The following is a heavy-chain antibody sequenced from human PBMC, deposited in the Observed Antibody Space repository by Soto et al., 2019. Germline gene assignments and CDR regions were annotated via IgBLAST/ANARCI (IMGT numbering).Heavy chain of an antibody. V-gene: IGHV3-23*01. CDR3: ARWSYLDY. Sequence: GGSMRLSCAASGLSFGSYALSWVRQAPGKGLEWVSTISGSDGKTFYADSVKGRFSISRDTSQSTLYLQMNSLRADDTAIYYCARWSYLDYWGQGTRVTVSS. CDR1: GLSFGSYA. J-gene: IGHJ4*02. D-gene: IGHD3-3*01. CDR2: ISGSDGKT.